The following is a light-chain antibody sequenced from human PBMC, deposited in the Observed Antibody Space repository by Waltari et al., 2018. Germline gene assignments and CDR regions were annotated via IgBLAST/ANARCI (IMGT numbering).Light chain of an antibody. CDR1: SPNIETNT. J-gene: IGLJ3*02. Sequence: QSVLTQPPSASGTPGQRVTIPCSGSSPNIETNTVNWYQQLPGSAPKLLIHRNNQRPSGVPDRFTGSKSGTSASLAISGLQSEDEADYYCAAWDDSLNAWVFGGGTKLTVL. CDR2: RNN. V-gene: IGLV1-44*01. CDR3: AAWDDSLNAWV.